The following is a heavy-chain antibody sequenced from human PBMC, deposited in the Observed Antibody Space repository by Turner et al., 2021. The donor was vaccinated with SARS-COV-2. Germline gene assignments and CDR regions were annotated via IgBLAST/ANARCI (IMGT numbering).Heavy chain of an antibody. J-gene: IGHJ3*02. CDR2: IRGCGGST. D-gene: IGHD5-12*01. V-gene: IGHV3-23*01. CDR1: GFTFSNYA. Sequence: EVQLLESGGGLVQPGGSLRLSCVASGFTFSNYAMSWVRQAPGKGLEWVSAIRGCGGSTFYADSVKGRFTISRENSKNTLYLQMNSLRAEDTAVYYCVVPAAVMWATMGAFDIWGQGTMVTVSS. CDR3: VVPAAVMWATMGAFDI.